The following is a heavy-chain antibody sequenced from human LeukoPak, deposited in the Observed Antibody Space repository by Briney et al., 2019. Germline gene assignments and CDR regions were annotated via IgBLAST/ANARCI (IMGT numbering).Heavy chain of an antibody. CDR2: INPSGGST. CDR3: ARGIVGDSVAFDY. D-gene: IGHD1-26*01. V-gene: IGHV1-46*01. Sequence: GASVKVSCKASGYTFTTCNVHWVRQAPGQGPEWMGIINPSGGSTTYPQNFQDRVTVTRDTSTSTVYMELSSLRSEDTAVYYCARGIVGDSVAFDYWSQGTLVTVSA. CDR1: GYTFTTCN. J-gene: IGHJ4*02.